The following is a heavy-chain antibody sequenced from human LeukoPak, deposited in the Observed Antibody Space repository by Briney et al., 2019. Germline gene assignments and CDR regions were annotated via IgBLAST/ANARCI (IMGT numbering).Heavy chain of an antibody. D-gene: IGHD3-10*01. CDR2: IKQDGSEK. CDR1: GFTFSSYW. J-gene: IGHJ4*02. V-gene: IGHV3-7*01. CDR3: ARDRRPITMVRGVTFDY. Sequence: GGSLRLSSAASGFTFSSYWMSWVRQAPGKGLEWVANIKQDGSEKYYVDSVKGRFTISRDNAKNSLYLQMNSLRAEDTAVYYCARDRRPITMVRGVTFDYWGQGTLVTVSS.